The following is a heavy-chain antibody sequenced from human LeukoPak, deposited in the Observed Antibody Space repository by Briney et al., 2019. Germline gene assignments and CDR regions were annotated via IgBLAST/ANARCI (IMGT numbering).Heavy chain of an antibody. V-gene: IGHV3-23*01. D-gene: IGHD1-26*01. J-gene: IGHJ6*02. CDR3: AKAGALNYYYYGMDV. CDR1: GFTFSSYA. Sequence: GGSLRLSCAASGFTFSSYAMSWVRQAPGKGLEWVSAISGSGGSTYYADSVKGRFTISRDNSKNTLYLQMNSLRAEDTAVYYCAKAGALNYYYYGMDVWGQGTTVTVSS. CDR2: ISGSGGST.